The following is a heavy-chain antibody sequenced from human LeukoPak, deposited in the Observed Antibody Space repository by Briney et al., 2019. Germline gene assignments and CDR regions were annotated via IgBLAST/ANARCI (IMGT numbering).Heavy chain of an antibody. D-gene: IGHD3-22*01. V-gene: IGHV4-39*01. Sequence: PSETLSLTCTVSGGSRSDTTYYWAWIRQPPGKGLEWIGSIYFSETKYNPSLKSRITISGDTSKNQFSLKLSSVTAADTAVYYCASPSKLVISRGGFHIRGQGTMVTVSA. CDR3: ASPSKLVISRGGFHI. CDR2: IYFSET. CDR1: GGSRSDTTYY. J-gene: IGHJ3*02.